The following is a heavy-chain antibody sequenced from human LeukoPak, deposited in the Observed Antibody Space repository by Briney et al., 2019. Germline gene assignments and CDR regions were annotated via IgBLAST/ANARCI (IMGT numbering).Heavy chain of an antibody. J-gene: IGHJ4*02. CDR2: ISGSGGST. CDR3: AKRIAVAGHFDY. D-gene: IGHD6-19*01. CDR1: GFTFSSYA. V-gene: IGHV3-23*01. Sequence: PGGSLRLSCAASGFTFSSYAMSWVRQAPGKGLEWVSAISGSGGSTYYADSVKGRFTISRDNSKNTPYLQMNSLRAEDTAVYYCAKRIAVAGHFDYWGQGTLVTVSS.